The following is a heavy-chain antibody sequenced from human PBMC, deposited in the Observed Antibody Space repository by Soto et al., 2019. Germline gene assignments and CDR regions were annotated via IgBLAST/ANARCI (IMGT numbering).Heavy chain of an antibody. CDR3: AREIPFHYYGMDV. V-gene: IGHV4-31*03. D-gene: IGHD2-2*01. CDR2: IYYSGST. Sequence: LSLTCTVSGGSISIGGYYWSWIRQHPGKGLEWIGYIYYSGSTYYNPSLKSRVTISVDTSKNQFSLKLSSVTAADTAVYYCAREIPFHYYGMDVWGQGTTVTVS. CDR1: GGSISIGGYY. J-gene: IGHJ6*02.